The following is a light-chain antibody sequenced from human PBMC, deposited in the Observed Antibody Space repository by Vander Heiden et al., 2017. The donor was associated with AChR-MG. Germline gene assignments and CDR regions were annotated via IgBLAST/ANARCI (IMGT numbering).Light chain of an antibody. V-gene: IGLV2-14*04. CDR1: NSDADRYSY. J-gene: IGLJ3*02. Sequence: PGPSIPSSCIGSNSDADRYSYVPWYQQHPGKAPKLMIFDVSNRPSGVSSRFFGSKSGNTASLTIYGLQAEDEADYYCASYAGSSTLVFGGGTTLTVL. CDR2: DVS. CDR3: ASYAGSSTLV.